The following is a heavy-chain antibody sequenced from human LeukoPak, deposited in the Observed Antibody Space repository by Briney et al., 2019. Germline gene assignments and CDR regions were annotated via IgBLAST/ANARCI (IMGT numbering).Heavy chain of an antibody. CDR1: GGTFSSYA. D-gene: IGHD3-3*01. CDR2: IIPILGIA. CDR3: ARDRDEVYDFWSGYYFDY. Sequence: GASVKVSCKASGGTFSSYAISWVRQAPGQGLEWMGRIIPILGIANYAQKFQGRVTITADKSTSTAYMELSSLRSDDTAVYYCARDRDEVYDFWSGYYFDYWGQGTLVTVSS. J-gene: IGHJ4*02. V-gene: IGHV1-69*04.